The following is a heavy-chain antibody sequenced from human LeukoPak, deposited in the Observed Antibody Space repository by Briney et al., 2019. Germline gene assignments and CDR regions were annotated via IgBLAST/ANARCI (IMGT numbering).Heavy chain of an antibody. CDR2: ISYDGSNK. CDR3: AREDCSSTSCYYFDY. CDR1: GFTFSSYT. J-gene: IGHJ4*02. V-gene: IGHV3-30*04. Sequence: GGSLRLSCAASGFTFSSYTMHWVCQAPGKGLEWVAVISYDGSNKYYADSVKGRSTISRDNSKNTLYLQMNSLRAEDTAVYYCAREDCSSTSCYYFDYWGQGTLVTVSS. D-gene: IGHD2-2*01.